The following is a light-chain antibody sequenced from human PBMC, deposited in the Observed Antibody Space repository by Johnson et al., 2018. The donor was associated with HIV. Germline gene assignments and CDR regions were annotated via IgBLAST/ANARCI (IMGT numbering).Light chain of an antibody. CDR3: LPGNTGPRSYI. CDR2: ENN. J-gene: IGLJ1*01. V-gene: IGLV1-41*01. Sequence: QPVLTQPPSVSAAPGQKVTISCSGSSSNIGNNYVSWYQQLPGTAPKLLIYENNIRPSGIPDRFSGSKSGSSATLVITGRSPEDEADYYCLPGNTGPRSYIFGSGTKVTVL. CDR1: SSNIGNNY.